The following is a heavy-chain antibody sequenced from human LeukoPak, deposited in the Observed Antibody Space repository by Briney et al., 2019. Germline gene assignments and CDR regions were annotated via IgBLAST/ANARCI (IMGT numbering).Heavy chain of an antibody. CDR3: ARDPVGMVRGVIEPSFDY. Sequence: PGGSLRLSCAASGFAFYNYWMSWVRQAPGKGLEWVAVISYDGSNKYYADSVKGRFTISRDNSKNTLYLQMNSLRAEDTAVYYCARDPVGMVRGVIEPSFDYWGQGTLVTVSS. D-gene: IGHD3-10*01. CDR1: GFAFYNYW. J-gene: IGHJ4*02. CDR2: ISYDGSNK. V-gene: IGHV3-30-3*01.